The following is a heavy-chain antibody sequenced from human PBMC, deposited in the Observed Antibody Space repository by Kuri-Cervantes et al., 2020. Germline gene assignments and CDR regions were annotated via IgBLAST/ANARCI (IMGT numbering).Heavy chain of an antibody. CDR3: AQVQAAGYSYGYYYMDV. D-gene: IGHD5-18*01. Sequence: GGSLRLSCAASGFTFSNYGTHWVRQSPGKGLEWLAFIRFDGSNTYYVDSVKGRFTISRDNSKNTLHLQMNSLRTEDTAVYYCAQVQAAGYSYGYYYMDVWGKGTTVTVSS. CDR1: GFTFSNYG. V-gene: IGHV3-30*02. CDR2: IRFDGSNT. J-gene: IGHJ6*03.